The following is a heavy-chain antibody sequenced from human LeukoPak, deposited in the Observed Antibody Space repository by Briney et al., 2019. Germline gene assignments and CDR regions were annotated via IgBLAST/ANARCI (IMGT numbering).Heavy chain of an antibody. CDR1: GGTFISYA. D-gene: IGHD3-3*01. Sequence: ASVKVSCKASGGTFISYAISWVRQAPGQGLEWMGGIIPIFGTANYAQKFQGRVTITADESTSTAYMELSSLRSEHTAVYYCASTLRALRFLEWLPPQYYYYYYMDVWGKGTTVTVSS. CDR3: ASTLRALRFLEWLPPQYYYYYYMDV. J-gene: IGHJ6*03. CDR2: IIPIFGTA. V-gene: IGHV1-69*01.